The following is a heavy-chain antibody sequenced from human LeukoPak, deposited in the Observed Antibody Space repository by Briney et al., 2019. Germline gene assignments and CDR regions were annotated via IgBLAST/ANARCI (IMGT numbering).Heavy chain of an antibody. Sequence: PGGSLRLSCAASGFTFSSYAMSWVRQTPGKGLEWVSAISGSGGSTYYADSVKGRFTISRDNSKNTLNLQMNSLRAEDTAVYYCAKRDAAGTGSGSYYMDVWGKGTTVTVSS. J-gene: IGHJ6*03. CDR3: AKRDAAGTGSGSYYMDV. V-gene: IGHV3-23*01. CDR1: GFTFSSYA. CDR2: ISGSGGST. D-gene: IGHD6-13*01.